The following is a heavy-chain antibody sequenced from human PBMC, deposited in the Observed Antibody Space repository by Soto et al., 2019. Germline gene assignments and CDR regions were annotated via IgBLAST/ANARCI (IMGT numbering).Heavy chain of an antibody. CDR1: SGSISSYY. D-gene: IGHD3-3*01. CDR2: IYYSGST. J-gene: IGHJ4*02. CDR3: ARGRLNYDFWSGYYRGTYYFDY. Sequence: SETLSLTCTVSSGSISSYYWSWIRQPPGKGLEWIGYIYYSGSTNYNPSLKSRVTISVDTSKNQFSLKLSSVAAADTAVYYCARGRLNYDFWSGYYRGTYYFDYWGQGTLVTVSS. V-gene: IGHV4-59*01.